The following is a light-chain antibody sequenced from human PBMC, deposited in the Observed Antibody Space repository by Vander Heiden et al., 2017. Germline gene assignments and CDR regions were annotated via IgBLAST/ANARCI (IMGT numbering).Light chain of an antibody. CDR1: QSVSSRY. V-gene: IGKV3-20*01. CDR2: CAT. CDR3: HQNCSSST. Sequence: IVFTHSTGTLSLSPGESATLSRRASQSVSSRYLDWYQQKPGQAPRLLIDCATSSAIGIPDSGSGSGTESDFTLTSSRREDEDFAVYYEHQNCSSSTFGQGTKVEIK. J-gene: IGKJ1*01.